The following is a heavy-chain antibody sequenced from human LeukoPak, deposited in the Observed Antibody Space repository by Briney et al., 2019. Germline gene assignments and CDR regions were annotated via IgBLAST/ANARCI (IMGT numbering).Heavy chain of an antibody. CDR1: GYTFTSYD. D-gene: IGHD6-13*01. V-gene: IGHV1-8*01. J-gene: IGHJ6*03. Sequence: ASVKVSCKASGYTFTSYDINWVRQATGPGLEWMGWMNPNSGNTGYAQKFQGRVTMTRDTSISTAYMELSRLRSDDTAVYYCARDLVAAAGTNYYYYMDVWGKGTTVTVSS. CDR2: MNPNSGNT. CDR3: ARDLVAAAGTNYYYYMDV.